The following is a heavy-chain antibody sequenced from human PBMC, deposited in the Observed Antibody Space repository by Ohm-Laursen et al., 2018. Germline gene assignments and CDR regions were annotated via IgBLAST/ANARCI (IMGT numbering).Heavy chain of an antibody. V-gene: IGHV4-38-2*01. J-gene: IGHJ5*02. CDR2: FYHSGST. Sequence: TLSLTCAVSGYSISSGYFWGWIRQPPGKGLEGIGTFYHSGSTYYNPSLKSRVTISVDTSKNQFSLKLSSVTAADTALYYCARGLWWFDPWGQGTLVTVSS. CDR1: GYSISSGYF. CDR3: ARGLWWFDP.